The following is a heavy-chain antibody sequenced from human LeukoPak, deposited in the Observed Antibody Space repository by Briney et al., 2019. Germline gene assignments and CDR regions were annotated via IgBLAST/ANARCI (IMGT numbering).Heavy chain of an antibody. D-gene: IGHD6-13*01. J-gene: IGHJ4*02. Sequence: PSETLSLTCTVSGGSISSYYWSWIRQPPGKGLEWIGYIYYSGSTNYNPSLKSRVTISVDTSKNQFSLKLSSVTAADTAVYYCARVEQQLVLDYWGQVTLVTVSS. CDR1: GGSISSYY. V-gene: IGHV4-59*01. CDR2: IYYSGST. CDR3: ARVEQQLVLDY.